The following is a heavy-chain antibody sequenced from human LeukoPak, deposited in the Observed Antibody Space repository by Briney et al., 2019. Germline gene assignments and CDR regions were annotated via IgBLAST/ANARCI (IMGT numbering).Heavy chain of an antibody. V-gene: IGHV1-69*13. Sequence: SVKVSCKASGGTFSSYAISWVRQAPGQGLEWMGGIIPIFGTANYAQKFQGRVTITADESTSTAYMELSSLRSEDTAVYYCARVSGSYYNADYWGQGTLVTVSS. CDR3: ARVSGSYYNADY. D-gene: IGHD3-10*01. CDR1: GGTFSSYA. CDR2: IIPIFGTA. J-gene: IGHJ4*02.